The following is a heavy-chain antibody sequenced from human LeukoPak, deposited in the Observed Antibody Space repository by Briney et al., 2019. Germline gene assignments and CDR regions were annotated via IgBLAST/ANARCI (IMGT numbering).Heavy chain of an antibody. V-gene: IGHV3-48*01. CDR3: ARDGTQWLGTGAFDY. CDR2: ISSSSSTM. D-gene: IGHD6-19*01. J-gene: IGHJ4*02. Sequence: GGSLRLSCAASGFIFSSYSMNWVRQAPGKGLEWVSYISSSSSTMYYAASVKGRFSISRDNAQNSLYLQMNSLRAEDTAVYYCARDGTQWLGTGAFDYWGQGTLVTVSS. CDR1: GFIFSSYS.